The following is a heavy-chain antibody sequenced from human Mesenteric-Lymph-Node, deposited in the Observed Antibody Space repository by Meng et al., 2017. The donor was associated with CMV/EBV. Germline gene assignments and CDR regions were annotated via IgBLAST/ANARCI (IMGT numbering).Heavy chain of an antibody. CDR3: AREPGYCSSTSCYTTRYYYYGMDV. J-gene: IGHJ6*02. V-gene: IGHV4-34*01. D-gene: IGHD2-2*02. Sequence: SETLSLTCAVYGGSFNDYYWSWIRQPPGKGLEWIGEINHSGSTNYNPSLKSRVTMSVDTSKNQFSLKLSSVTAADTAVYYCAREPGYCSSTSCYTTRYYYYGMDVWGQGTTVTVSS. CDR1: GGSFNDYY. CDR2: INHSGST.